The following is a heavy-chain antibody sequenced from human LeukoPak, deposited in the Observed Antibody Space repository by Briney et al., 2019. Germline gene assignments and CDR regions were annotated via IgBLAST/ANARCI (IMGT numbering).Heavy chain of an antibody. CDR3: ALERPNWPYYFDY. J-gene: IGHJ4*02. Sequence: GGSLRLSCAASGFTFSSYSMNWVRQAPGKGLECVSYISSSSSTIYYADSVKGRFTISRDNAKNSLYLQMNSLRAEDTAVYYCALERPNWPYYFDYWGQGTLVTVSS. CDR1: GFTFSSYS. V-gene: IGHV3-48*01. CDR2: ISSSSSTI. D-gene: IGHD1-1*01.